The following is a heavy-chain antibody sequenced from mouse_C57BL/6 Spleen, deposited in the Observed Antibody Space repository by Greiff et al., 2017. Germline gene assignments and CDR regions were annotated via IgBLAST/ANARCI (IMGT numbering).Heavy chain of an antibody. V-gene: IGHV1-82*01. D-gene: IGHD4-1*01. Sequence: QVQLQQSGPELVKPGASVKISCKASGYAFSSSWMNWVKQRPGKGLEWIGRIYPGDGDTNYNGKFKGKATLTADKSSSTAYMHLSSLTSEDSAVYCWARGTGYYFDYWGQGTTLTVSS. J-gene: IGHJ2*01. CDR1: GYAFSSSW. CDR2: IYPGDGDT. CDR3: ARGTGYYFDY.